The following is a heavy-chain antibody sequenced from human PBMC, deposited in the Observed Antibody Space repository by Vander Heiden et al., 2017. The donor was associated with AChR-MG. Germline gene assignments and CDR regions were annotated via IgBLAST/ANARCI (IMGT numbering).Heavy chain of an antibody. CDR2: IIPIFGTA. CDR1: GGTFSSYA. CDR3: ARGYDYIWGSYRYTSISYYYYYMDV. V-gene: IGHV1-69*01. J-gene: IGHJ6*03. Sequence: QVQLVQSGAEVKKPGSSVKVSCKASGGTFSSYAISWVRQAPGQGLEWMGGIIPIFGTANYAQKFQGRVTITADEATSTAYMELSSLRSEDTAVYYCARGYDYIWGSYRYTSISYYYYYMDVWGKGTTVTVSS. D-gene: IGHD3-16*02.